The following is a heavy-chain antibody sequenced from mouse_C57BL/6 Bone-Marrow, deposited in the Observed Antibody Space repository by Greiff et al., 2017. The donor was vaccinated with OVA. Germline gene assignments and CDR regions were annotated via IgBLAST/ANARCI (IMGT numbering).Heavy chain of an antibody. Sequence: EVKLEESGGGLVQPGGSMKLSCVASGFTFSNYWMNWVRQSPEKGLEWVAQIRLKSDNYATHYAESVKGRFTISRDDSKSSVYLQMNNLRAEDTGIYYCTARGLIRLYAMDYWGQGTSVTVSS. J-gene: IGHJ4*01. D-gene: IGHD2-3*01. CDR1: GFTFSNYW. CDR3: TARGLIRLYAMDY. V-gene: IGHV6-3*01. CDR2: IRLKSDNYAT.